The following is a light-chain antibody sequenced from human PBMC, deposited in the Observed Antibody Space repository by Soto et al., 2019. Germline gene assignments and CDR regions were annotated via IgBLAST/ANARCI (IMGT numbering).Light chain of an antibody. CDR1: SSDIGSYNL. CDR3: CSYAGSSTV. V-gene: IGLV2-23*03. J-gene: IGLJ1*01. Sequence: QSVLTQPASVSGSPGQSITISCTGTSSDIGSYNLVSWYQQHPGKAPKLMIYEGSKRPSGVSNRFSGSKSGNTASLTISGLQAQDEGDYYCCSYAGSSTVFGTGTKLTVI. CDR2: EGS.